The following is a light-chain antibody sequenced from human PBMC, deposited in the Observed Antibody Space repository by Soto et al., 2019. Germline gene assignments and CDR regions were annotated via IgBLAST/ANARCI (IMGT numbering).Light chain of an antibody. J-gene: IGLJ1*01. CDR2: EVT. CDR1: SSDVGGYNY. CDR3: SSYTSSTTPYV. Sequence: QSVLTQPASVSGSPGQSITISCTGTSSDVGGYNYVSWYQQHPGKAPKLIIYEVTNRPSGVSNRFSGSKSGDTASLTISGLQDEDEADYYCSSYTSSTTPYVFGGGTKVTVL. V-gene: IGLV2-14*01.